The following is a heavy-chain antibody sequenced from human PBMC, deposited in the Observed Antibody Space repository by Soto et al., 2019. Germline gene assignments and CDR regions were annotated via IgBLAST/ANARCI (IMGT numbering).Heavy chain of an antibody. Sequence: SETLSLTCAVSGGPISSGGYSWSWIRQPPGKGLERIGYIYHSGSTYYNPSLKSRVTISVDRSKNQFSLNQSSVTAADPAVCLCTRVGEYCGGDCSPENDAFDIWGQVTMITVSS. J-gene: IGHJ3*02. CDR2: IYHSGST. CDR3: TRVGEYCGGDCSPENDAFDI. CDR1: GGPISSGGYS. D-gene: IGHD2-21*02. V-gene: IGHV4-30-2*01.